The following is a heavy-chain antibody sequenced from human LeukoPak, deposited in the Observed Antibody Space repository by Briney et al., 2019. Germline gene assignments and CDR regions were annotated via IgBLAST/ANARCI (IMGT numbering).Heavy chain of an antibody. V-gene: IGHV1-46*01. CDR3: ARDSPMVRGVMNY. D-gene: IGHD3-10*01. CDR2: INPSGGST. CDR1: GYTFTGYY. J-gene: IGHJ4*02. Sequence: ASVKVSCKASGYTFTGYYMHWVRQAPGQGLEWMGWINPSGGSTSYAQKFQGRVTMTRDMSTSTVYMELSSLRSEDTAVYYCARDSPMVRGVMNYWGQGTLVTVSS.